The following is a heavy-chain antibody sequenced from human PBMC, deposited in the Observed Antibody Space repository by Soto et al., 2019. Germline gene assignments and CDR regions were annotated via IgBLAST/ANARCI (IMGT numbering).Heavy chain of an antibody. J-gene: IGHJ4*02. Sequence: QVQLVESGGGVVQPGRSLRLSCAASGFSFSSFGMHWVRQAPGKGLEWVAFNSYDGSNKYYADSVKGRFTISRDSSEKTLYLKMNSLRPEDKAVYYCAKALGELSPESYDYWGQGTLVTVSS. D-gene: IGHD3-16*02. CDR2: NSYDGSNK. CDR3: AKALGELSPESYDY. CDR1: GFSFSSFG. V-gene: IGHV3-30*18.